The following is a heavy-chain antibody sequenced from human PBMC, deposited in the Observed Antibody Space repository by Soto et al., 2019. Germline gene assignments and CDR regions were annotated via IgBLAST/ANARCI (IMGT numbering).Heavy chain of an antibody. J-gene: IGHJ4*02. CDR3: ARDPYIVVVPAARGWFDY. CDR2: INHSGST. CDR1: GGSFSGCY. D-gene: IGHD2-2*01. Sequence: QVQLQQWGAGLLKPSETLSLTCAVYGGSFSGCYWSWIRQPPGKGLEWIGEINHSGSTNYNPSLKSRVTISVDTSKNQFSLKLSSVTAADTAVYYCARDPYIVVVPAARGWFDYWGQGTLVTVSS. V-gene: IGHV4-34*01.